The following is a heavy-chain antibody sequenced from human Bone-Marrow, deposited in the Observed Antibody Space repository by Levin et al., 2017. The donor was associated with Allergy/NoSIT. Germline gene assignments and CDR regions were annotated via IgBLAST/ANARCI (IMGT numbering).Heavy chain of an antibody. CDR1: GHTVNNYY. J-gene: IGHJ4*02. V-gene: IGHV1-46*02. CDR2: INPTGSST. D-gene: IGHD1-26*01. Sequence: ASVKVSCKASGHTVNNYYIHWVRQAPGQGLEWMGRINPTGSSTSNAQKFQGRVTMTRDASTSTVYMELTSLTSEDTAVYYCARPKDAYSGTNYFDDWGQGTLVTVAS. CDR3: ARPKDAYSGTNYFDD.